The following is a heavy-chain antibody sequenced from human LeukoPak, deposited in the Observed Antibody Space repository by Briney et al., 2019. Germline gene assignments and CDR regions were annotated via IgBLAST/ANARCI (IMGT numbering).Heavy chain of an antibody. Sequence: SETLSLTCTVSGGSISSSSYYWGWIRQPPGKVVQWIGDIYYTGRTNYNSSLKSRLTVSIDTSKNHISVKLASVTAADTAVYYCARRRYYDSTGYLDWGQGTLITVSS. CDR2: IYYTGRT. CDR1: GGSISSSSYY. V-gene: IGHV4-39*01. D-gene: IGHD3-22*01. CDR3: ARRRYYDSTGYLD. J-gene: IGHJ1*01.